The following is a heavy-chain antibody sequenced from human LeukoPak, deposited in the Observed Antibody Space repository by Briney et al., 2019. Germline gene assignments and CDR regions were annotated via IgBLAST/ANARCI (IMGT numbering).Heavy chain of an antibody. V-gene: IGHV4-59*01. CDR2: IYYSGST. CDR3: AREGAYYYDSSGNDAFDI. CDR1: GGSISSYY. Sequence: TSETLSLTCTVSGGSISSYYWSWIRQPPGKGLEWIGYIYYSGSTKYNPSLKSRVTISGDTSKNQLSLKLSSVTAADTAVYYCAREGAYYYDSSGNDAFDIWGQGTMVTVSS. D-gene: IGHD3-22*01. J-gene: IGHJ3*02.